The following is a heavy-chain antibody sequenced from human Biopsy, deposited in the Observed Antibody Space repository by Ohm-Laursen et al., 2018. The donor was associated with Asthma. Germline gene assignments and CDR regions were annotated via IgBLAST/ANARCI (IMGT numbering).Heavy chain of an antibody. CDR2: IDPNSGGT. V-gene: IGHV1-2*06. J-gene: IGHJ2*01. Sequence: SVKVSCKASGYPFTDYYVHWVRQAPGQGLKWMGRIDPNSGGTNYAQKFLGRVTMTRDTTVNTAFMVLSRLRSDDTAVYYCARIKIRIGAGTDRYFDLWGRGTLVTVSS. D-gene: IGHD3-16*01. CDR1: GYPFTDYY. CDR3: ARIKIRIGAGTDRYFDL.